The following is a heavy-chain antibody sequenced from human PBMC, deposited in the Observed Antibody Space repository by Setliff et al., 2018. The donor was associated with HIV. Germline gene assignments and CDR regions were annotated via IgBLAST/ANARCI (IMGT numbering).Heavy chain of an antibody. V-gene: IGHV3-21*05. D-gene: IGHD1-26*01. CDR1: GFTFSGFA. J-gene: IGHJ6*03. Sequence: LSCTASGFTFSGFAMNWVRQAPGKGLEWVSYSSRSSNYINYADSVKGRFTISRDNAKNSLYLQMSSLRAEDTAVYYGARDPSAGANLYYYVDVWGKGTTVTVSS. CDR3: ARDPSAGANLYYYVDV. CDR2: SSRSSNYI.